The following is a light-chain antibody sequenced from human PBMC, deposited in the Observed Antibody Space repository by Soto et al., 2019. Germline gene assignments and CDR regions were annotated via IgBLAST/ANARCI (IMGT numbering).Light chain of an antibody. V-gene: IGKV2-30*02. J-gene: IGKJ1*01. Sequence: DAVLTQSPLSLPVTLGQPAAISCRSSQSLVHSDGKAYLIWFQQRPGQSPRRLIYQVSRRDAGVPDRFSGSGSGTDFTLIISRVEAEDVEVYYCMQGTHWPWTFCQGTKVEIK. CDR3: MQGTHWPWT. CDR1: QSLVHSDGKAY. CDR2: QVS.